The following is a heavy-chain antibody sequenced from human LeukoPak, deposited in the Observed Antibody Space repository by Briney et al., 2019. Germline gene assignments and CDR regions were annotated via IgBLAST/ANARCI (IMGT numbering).Heavy chain of an antibody. J-gene: IGHJ6*03. V-gene: IGHV3-23*01. CDR1: GFTFSSYG. CDR3: ARGARLTMVRGVIRYSYMDV. D-gene: IGHD3-10*01. CDR2: ISGSGGST. Sequence: PGGSLRLSCAASGFTFSSYGMSWVRQAPGKGLEWVSAISGSGGSTYYADSVKGRFTISRDNSKNTLYLQMNSLRAEDTAVYYCARGARLTMVRGVIRYSYMDVWGKGTTVTISS.